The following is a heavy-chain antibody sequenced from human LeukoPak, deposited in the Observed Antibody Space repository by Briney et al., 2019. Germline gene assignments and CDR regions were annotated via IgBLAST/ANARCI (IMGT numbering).Heavy chain of an antibody. D-gene: IGHD6-25*01. CDR3: VRGPPRLNWFDP. V-gene: IGHV1-3*01. J-gene: IGHJ5*02. CDR1: GYTFTSYA. Sequence: ASVKVSCKASGYTFTSYAMHWVRQAPGHRLEWMGWINAGNGNTKYSQKVQGRVTITRDTSASIAYMVLSSLRSEDTAMYFCVRGPPRLNWFDPWGQGTLVTVSS. CDR2: INAGNGNT.